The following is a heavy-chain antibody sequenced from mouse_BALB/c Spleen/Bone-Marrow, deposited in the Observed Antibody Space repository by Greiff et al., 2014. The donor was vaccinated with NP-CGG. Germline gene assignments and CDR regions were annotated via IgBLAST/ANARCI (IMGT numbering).Heavy chain of an antibody. V-gene: IGHV1-62-2*01. J-gene: IGHJ3*01. CDR3: ARHEDKLRAWFAY. Sequence: QVQLQQSGAELVKPGASVKLSCKASGYTFTEYIIHWVKQRSGQGLEWIGWFYPGRGSIKYNEKFKDKATLTADKSSSTVYMEHSRWTSEEAAVYYCARHEDKLRAWFAYWGQGTLVTVSA. D-gene: IGHD2-12*01. CDR1: GYTFTEYI. CDR2: FYPGRGSI.